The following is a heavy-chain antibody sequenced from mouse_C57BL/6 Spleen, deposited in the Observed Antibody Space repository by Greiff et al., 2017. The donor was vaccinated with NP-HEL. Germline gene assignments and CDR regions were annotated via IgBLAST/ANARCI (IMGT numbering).Heavy chain of an antibody. Sequence: QVQLKQSGAELVRPGASVKLSCKASGYTFTDYYINWVKQRPGQGLEWIARIYPGSGNTYYNEKFKGKATLTAEKSSSTAYMQLSSLTSEDSAVYFCARSHYYGSSYYAMDYWGQGTSVTVSS. D-gene: IGHD1-1*01. J-gene: IGHJ4*01. V-gene: IGHV1-76*01. CDR3: ARSHYYGSSYYAMDY. CDR1: GYTFTDYY. CDR2: IYPGSGNT.